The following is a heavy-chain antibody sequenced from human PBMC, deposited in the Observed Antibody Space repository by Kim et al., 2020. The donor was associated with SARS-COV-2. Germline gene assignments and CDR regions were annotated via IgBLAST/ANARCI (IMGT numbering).Heavy chain of an antibody. V-gene: IGHV5-51*01. CDR3: ARLWRGSKYSSSGGMDV. CDR2: IYPGDSEI. J-gene: IGHJ6*02. D-gene: IGHD6-6*01. Sequence: GESLKISCEGSGYRFTSYWIAWVRQMPGKGLEWMGIIYPGDSEIRYSPSFQGQVTISAEKSISTAYLPWSSLKASDTAMYYCARLWRGSKYSSSGGMDVWGLGTTV. CDR1: GYRFTSYW.